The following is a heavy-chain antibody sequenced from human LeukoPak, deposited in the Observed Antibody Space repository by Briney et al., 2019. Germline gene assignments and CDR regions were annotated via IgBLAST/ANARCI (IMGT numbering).Heavy chain of an antibody. CDR2: ISGSGGST. J-gene: IGHJ4*02. V-gene: IGHV3-23*01. Sequence: GGSLRLSCAASGFTFSSYAMSWVRQAPGKGLEWVSAISGSGGSTYYADSVKGRFTISRDNSKNTLYLQMNSLRAEDTAVYYWGALPSGYYPWYFDYWGQGTLVTVSS. CDR1: GFTFSSYA. D-gene: IGHD3-22*01. CDR3: GALPSGYYPWYFDY.